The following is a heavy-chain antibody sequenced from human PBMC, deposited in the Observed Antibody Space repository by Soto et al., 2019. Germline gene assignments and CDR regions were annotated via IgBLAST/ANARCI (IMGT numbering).Heavy chain of an antibody. CDR3: ERRIMVDRKNWFDP. CDR1: GGSLSTYY. D-gene: IGHD2-8*01. V-gene: IGHV4-34*01. CDR2: IDQTGST. J-gene: IGHJ5*02. Sequence: SETLSLTCAVYGGSLSTYYWTWIRQPPGKGLEWIGEIDQTGSTNYSPSLKSRLTISIDTSKNQFSLELSSVTAADTAVYYCERRIMVDRKNWFDPWGQGTVVTVSS.